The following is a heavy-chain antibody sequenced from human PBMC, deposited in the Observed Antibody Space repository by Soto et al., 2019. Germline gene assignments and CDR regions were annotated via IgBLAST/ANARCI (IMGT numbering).Heavy chain of an antibody. CDR1: GYTFTSYA. V-gene: IGHV1-3*01. Sequence: ASVKVSCKASGYTFTSYAMHWVRQAPGQRLEWMGWINAGNGNTKYSQKFQGRVTITRDTSASTAYMELSSLRSEDRAVYYCARGNHPVGYYYDSGSENWFDPWGQGNLVTVSS. J-gene: IGHJ5*02. D-gene: IGHD3-10*01. CDR3: ARGNHPVGYYYDSGSENWFDP. CDR2: INAGNGNT.